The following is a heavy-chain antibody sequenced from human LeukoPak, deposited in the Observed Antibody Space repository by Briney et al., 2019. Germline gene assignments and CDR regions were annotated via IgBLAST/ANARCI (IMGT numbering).Heavy chain of an antibody. Sequence: KPSETLSLTCTVSGGSISSYYWSWIRQPPGKGLEWIGYVYYSGYTQYNPSLESRVSISVDTSKDQFSLKLSSVTAADTAVYYCARGDYYYMDVWGNGTTVIVSS. CDR2: VYYSGYT. J-gene: IGHJ6*03. V-gene: IGHV4-59*01. CDR3: ARGDYYYMDV. CDR1: GGSISSYY.